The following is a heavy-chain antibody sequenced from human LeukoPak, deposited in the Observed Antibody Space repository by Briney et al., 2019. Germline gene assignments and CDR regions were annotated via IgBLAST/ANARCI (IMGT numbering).Heavy chain of an antibody. V-gene: IGHV4-34*01. J-gene: IGHJ6*03. CDR3: ARVRCSSTSCYAGHYYYYYYLDV. CDR2: INHSGST. Sequence: PSETLSLTCAVYGGSFSGYYWNWIRQPPGKGLVWIGEINHSGSTNYNPSLKSRVTISVDTSKNQFSLKLSSMTAADTAVYYCARVRCSSTSCYAGHYYYYYYLDVWGKGTPVTVSS. CDR1: GGSFSGYY. D-gene: IGHD2-2*01.